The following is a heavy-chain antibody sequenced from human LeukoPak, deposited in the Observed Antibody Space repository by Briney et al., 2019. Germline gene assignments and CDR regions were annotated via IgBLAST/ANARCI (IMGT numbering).Heavy chain of an antibody. Sequence: AGGSLRLSCAASGFTVSSSYMSWVRQAPGKGLEWVSIISSAGTTYYADSVKGRFTISGDNSKNTVYLQVNSLRDEDTAVYYCARDLEAANTYYFDYWGQGTMVTVSS. CDR1: GFTVSSSY. J-gene: IGHJ4*02. CDR2: ISSAGTT. D-gene: IGHD6-13*01. V-gene: IGHV3-66*01. CDR3: ARDLEAANTYYFDY.